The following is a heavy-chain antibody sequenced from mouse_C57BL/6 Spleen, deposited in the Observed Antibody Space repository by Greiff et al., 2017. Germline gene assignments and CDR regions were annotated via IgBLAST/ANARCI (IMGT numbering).Heavy chain of an antibody. CDR3: AKGDDYEAWFAY. V-gene: IGHV1-22*01. D-gene: IGHD2-4*01. CDR1: GYTFTDYN. Sequence: QLQQSGPELVKPGASVKMSCKASGYTFTDYNMHWVKQSHGKSLEWIGYINPNNGGTSYNQKFKGKATLTVNKSSSTAYMELRSLTSEDSAVYYCAKGDDYEAWFAYWGQGTLVTVSA. CDR2: INPNNGGT. J-gene: IGHJ3*01.